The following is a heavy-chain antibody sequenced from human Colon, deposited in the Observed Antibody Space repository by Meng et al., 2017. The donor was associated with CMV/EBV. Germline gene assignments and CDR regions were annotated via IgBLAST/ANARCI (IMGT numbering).Heavy chain of an antibody. CDR1: GGCNSTYY. J-gene: IGHJ4*02. CDR2: ISTNRNT. V-gene: IGHV4-4*07. D-gene: IGHD5-12*01. CDR3: VRGGYSGTQTGGVQEY. Sequence: VQLQESGPGLLKPSETLTLPCTAAGGCNSTYYWRWIRQPAGEGLEWLGRISTNRNTDYNPCLNSRATIWLDTSNNQFSLKLTSVTAADTAVYYCVRGGYSGTQTGGVQEYWGQGTLVTISS.